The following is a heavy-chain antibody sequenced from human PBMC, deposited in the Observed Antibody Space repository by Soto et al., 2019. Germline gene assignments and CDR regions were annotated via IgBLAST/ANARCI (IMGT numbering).Heavy chain of an antibody. CDR1: GFTFNGAW. V-gene: IGHV3-15*07. Sequence: ESGGGLVEPGGSLRLSCAASGFTFNGAWMNWVRQAPGKGLEWVGRVKSKVDGGSIDYAAPVRGRFTISRDDSRNTVDLQMNNLSAEDSAMYYCSADLPDWGAYAFDYWGQGTLVTVSS. J-gene: IGHJ4*02. CDR2: VKSKVDGGSI. D-gene: IGHD3-16*01. CDR3: SADLPDWGAYAFDY.